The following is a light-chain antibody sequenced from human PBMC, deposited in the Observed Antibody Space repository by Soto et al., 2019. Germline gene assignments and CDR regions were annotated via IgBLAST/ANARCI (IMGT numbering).Light chain of an antibody. V-gene: IGKV3-15*01. CDR2: GAS. CDR1: QSVSNN. CDR3: QQYNNWPPWT. J-gene: IGKJ1*01. Sequence: EIVMTQSPASLSVSPGERATLSCRASQSVSNNLAWYQQKPGQAPRLLIYGASTRATGIPARFSGSGSGTEFTLTISSLQSEDFAVYYCQQYNNWPPWTFGQGTKVEIK.